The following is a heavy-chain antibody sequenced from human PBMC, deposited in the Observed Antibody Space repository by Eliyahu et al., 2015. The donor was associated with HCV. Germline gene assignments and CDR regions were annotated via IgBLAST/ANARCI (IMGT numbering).Heavy chain of an antibody. CDR1: GFXFXSYG. V-gene: IGHV3-30*18. Sequence: QVQLVESGGGVVQPGRSLRLSCAASGFXFXSYGMHWVRQAPGKGLEWVAVISYDGSNKYYADSVKGRFTISRDNSKNTLYLQMNSLRAEDTAVYYCAKGVSAGLRWYDWYFDLWGRGTLVTVSS. D-gene: IGHD4-23*01. CDR2: ISYDGSNK. J-gene: IGHJ2*01. CDR3: AKGVSAGLRWYDWYFDL.